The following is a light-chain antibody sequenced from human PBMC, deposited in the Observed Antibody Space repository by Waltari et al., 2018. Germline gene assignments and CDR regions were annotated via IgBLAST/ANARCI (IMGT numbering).Light chain of an antibody. CDR3: QQYYSSSYT. CDR2: WAS. Sequence: DIVMTQSPDSLAVSLGERATINCKSNQSLLYSSNNKNYLAWYQQKAGQPPKLLTYWASTREYGVPDGFSASGSGTDFTLTISSLQAEDVAVYYCQQYYSSSYTFGQGTKLEIK. V-gene: IGKV4-1*01. J-gene: IGKJ2*01. CDR1: QSLLYSSNNKNY.